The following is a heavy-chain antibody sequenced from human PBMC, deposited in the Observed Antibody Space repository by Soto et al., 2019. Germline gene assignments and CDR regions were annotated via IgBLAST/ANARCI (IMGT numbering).Heavy chain of an antibody. D-gene: IGHD3-22*01. J-gene: IGHJ4*02. CDR3: AKDIYYYDSSGFDY. CDR1: GFTFSSYA. V-gene: IGHV3-23*01. Sequence: GGSLRLSCAASGFTFSSYAMSWVRQAPGKGLEWVSAISGSGGSTHYADSVTGRFTISRDNSKNTLYLQMNSLRAEDTTVYYCAKDIYYYDSSGFDYWGQGTLVTVSS. CDR2: ISGSGGST.